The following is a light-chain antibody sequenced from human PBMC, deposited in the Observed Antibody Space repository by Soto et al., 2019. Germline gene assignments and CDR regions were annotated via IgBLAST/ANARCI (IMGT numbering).Light chain of an antibody. V-gene: IGKV3-11*01. CDR1: QSVSTY. Sequence: DIVLTQSPATLSLSPGERATLACRASQSVSTYLAWYQHRPGQAPRLLIYAASNRATGIPARLSGSGSGTDFTITISWLEPEDFSIYSCQQRSGWYTFGQGTKLEIK. CDR3: QQRSGWYT. J-gene: IGKJ2*01. CDR2: AAS.